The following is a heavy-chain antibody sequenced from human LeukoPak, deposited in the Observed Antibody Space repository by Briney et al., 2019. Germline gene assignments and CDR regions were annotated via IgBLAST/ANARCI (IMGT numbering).Heavy chain of an antibody. D-gene: IGHD5-18*01. CDR2: IESRADGGTI. V-gene: IGHV3-15*04. CDR3: TTLRLTASDY. Sequence: GGSLRLSCEAAGFTFSNAWMSWVRQAPGKGLEWVGRIESRADGGTIDYAVPVKGRFIISRDDSRNTLYLQMNSLKIEDTAMYYCTTLRLTASDYWGQGTRVSVSS. CDR1: GFTFSNAW. J-gene: IGHJ4*02.